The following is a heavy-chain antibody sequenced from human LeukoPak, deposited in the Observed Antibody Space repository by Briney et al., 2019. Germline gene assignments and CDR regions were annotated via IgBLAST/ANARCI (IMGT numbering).Heavy chain of an antibody. CDR3: ARSSGLGYCSSTSCLENWFDP. J-gene: IGHJ5*02. D-gene: IGHD2-2*01. Sequence: PSETLSLTCAVYGGSFSGYYWSWIRQPPGKGLEWSGEINHSGSTNYNPSLKSRVTISVDTSKNQFSLKLSSVTAADTAVYYCARSSGLGYCSSTSCLENWFDPWGQGTLVTVSS. CDR2: INHSGST. CDR1: GGSFSGYY. V-gene: IGHV4-34*01.